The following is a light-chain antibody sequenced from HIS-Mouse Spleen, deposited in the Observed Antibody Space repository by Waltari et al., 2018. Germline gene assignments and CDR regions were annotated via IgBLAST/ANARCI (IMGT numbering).Light chain of an antibody. Sequence: QSALTQPASVSGSPGQSITIPCIGTRSDVGSYNLSSGYQQHPGKAPKLMIYEGSKRPSGVSNRFSGSKSGNTASLTISGLQAEDEADYYCCSYAGSSTLVFGGGTKLTVL. J-gene: IGLJ3*02. CDR3: CSYAGSSTLV. CDR1: RSDVGSYNL. V-gene: IGLV2-23*01. CDR2: EGS.